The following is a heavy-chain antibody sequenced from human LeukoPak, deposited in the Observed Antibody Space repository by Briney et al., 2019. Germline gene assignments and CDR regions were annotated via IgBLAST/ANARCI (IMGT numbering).Heavy chain of an antibody. CDR2: IKQDGSKK. D-gene: IGHD5-24*01. V-gene: IGHV3-7*04. CDR3: TRVGYIDEGIDY. J-gene: IGHJ4*02. CDR1: GFTFSTSG. Sequence: GGSLRLSCAASGFTFSTSGMHWVRQAPGKGLEWVANIKQDGSKKSYVDSVKGRFTISRDNAKNSLYLQMNSLRAEDTAINYCTRVGYIDEGIDYWGQGTLVTVSS.